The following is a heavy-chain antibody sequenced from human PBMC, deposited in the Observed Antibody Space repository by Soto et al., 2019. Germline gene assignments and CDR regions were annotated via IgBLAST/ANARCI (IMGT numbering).Heavy chain of an antibody. J-gene: IGHJ6*02. D-gene: IGHD2-21*01. V-gene: IGHV6-1*01. CDR2: TYYMSKWYN. CDR1: GDSVSSNSAA. Sequence: PSQTLSLTCAISGDSVSSNSAAWTWIRQSPSRGLEWLGRTYYMSKWYNDYAVSVKSRITINPDTAKNQFSLQLNSVTPEDTAGYYCARDDMAIIVDYYYYGMDVWGQGTTVTVSS. CDR3: ARDDMAIIVDYYYYGMDV.